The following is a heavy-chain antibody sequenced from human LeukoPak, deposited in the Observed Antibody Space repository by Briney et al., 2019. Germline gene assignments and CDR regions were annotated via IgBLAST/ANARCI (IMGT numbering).Heavy chain of an antibody. V-gene: IGHV1-2*02. J-gene: IGHJ4*02. CDR1: GYTFTGYY. CDR2: INPNSGGT. D-gene: IGHD6-6*01. Sequence: WASVKVSCKASGYTFTGYYMHWVRQAPGQGLEWMGWINPNSGGTNYAQKFQGRVTMTRDTSISTAYMELSRLRSDDTAVYYCARVSEYSSSGDFDYWGQGTLVTVSS. CDR3: ARVSEYSSSGDFDY.